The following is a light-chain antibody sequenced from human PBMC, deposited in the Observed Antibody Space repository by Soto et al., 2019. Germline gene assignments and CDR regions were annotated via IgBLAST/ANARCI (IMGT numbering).Light chain of an antibody. CDR3: QQYNNWPIT. Sequence: EIVLTQSPGTLSLSPGERATLSCRASQSISSNYLAWYQHKPGQAPRLLIYDASSKATGTPDRFSGSGSGTDFTLTISRLQSEDFAVYYCQQYNNWPITFGQGTRLEIK. J-gene: IGKJ5*01. V-gene: IGKV3-20*01. CDR2: DAS. CDR1: QSISSNY.